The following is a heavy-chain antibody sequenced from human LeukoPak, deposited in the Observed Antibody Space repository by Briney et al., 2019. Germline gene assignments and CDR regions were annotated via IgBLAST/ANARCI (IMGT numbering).Heavy chain of an antibody. CDR2: INWNGGST. CDR1: GFTFDDYV. J-gene: IGHJ3*02. Sequence: GGSLRLSCAASGFTFDDYVLIWVRQAPGKGLEWVSGINWNGGSTGYADSVKGRFTISRDNAKNSLYLQMNSLRAEDTALYYCARDGNDAFDIWGQGTMVTVSS. V-gene: IGHV3-20*04. CDR3: ARDGNDAFDI.